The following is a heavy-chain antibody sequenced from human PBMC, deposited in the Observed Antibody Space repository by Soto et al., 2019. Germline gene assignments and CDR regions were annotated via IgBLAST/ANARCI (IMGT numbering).Heavy chain of an antibody. CDR2: IYYSGST. Sequence: PSETLSLTCTVSGGSISSYYWSWIRQPPGKGLEWIGYIYYSGSTNYNPSLKSRVTISVDTSKNQFSLKLSSVTAADTAVYYCARGGAGYPYGMDVWGQGTTVT. V-gene: IGHV4-59*01. D-gene: IGHD5-18*01. CDR1: GGSISSYY. CDR3: ARGGAGYPYGMDV. J-gene: IGHJ6*02.